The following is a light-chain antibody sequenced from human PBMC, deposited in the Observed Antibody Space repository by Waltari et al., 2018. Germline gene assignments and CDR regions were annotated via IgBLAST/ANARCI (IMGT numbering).Light chain of an antibody. Sequence: RDRQSVSRACAGCQQNPRQAPRVLIFGASNRATGIPDSFRGSGCETDFSLTISRLEPEDFAVYYCQHYVRLPATFGRGTKVEIK. CDR1: QSVSRA. CDR3: QHYVRLPAT. CDR2: GAS. J-gene: IGKJ1*01. V-gene: IGKV3-20*01.